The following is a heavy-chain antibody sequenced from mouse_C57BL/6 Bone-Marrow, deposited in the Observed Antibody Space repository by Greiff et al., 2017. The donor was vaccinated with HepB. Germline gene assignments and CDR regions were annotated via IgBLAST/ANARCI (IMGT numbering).Heavy chain of an antibody. V-gene: IGHV1-81*01. CDR2: IYPRSGNP. J-gene: IGHJ4*01. CDR1: GYTFTSYG. CDR3: AREGLLRNYAMDY. Sequence: QVQLQQSGAELARPGASVKLSCKASGYTFTSYGISWVKQRTGQGLEWIGEIYPRSGNPYYNEKFKGKATLTADKSSSTAYMELRSLTSEDSAVYFCAREGLLRNYAMDYWGQGTSVTVSS. D-gene: IGHD1-1*01.